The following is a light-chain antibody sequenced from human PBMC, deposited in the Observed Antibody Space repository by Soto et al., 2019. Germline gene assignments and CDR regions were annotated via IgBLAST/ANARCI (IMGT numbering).Light chain of an antibody. J-gene: IGKJ1*01. Sequence: DIVLTQSPDSLAVSLGERATINCKSSQNVLYSSNNKNYLAWYQQKPGQPPKLLIYWASTRESGVPERFSGSGSGTEFTLTISSLQSEDFAVYYCQQYNNWPRTFGQGTKVDIK. CDR2: WAS. CDR1: QNVLYSSNNKNY. CDR3: QQYNNWPRT. V-gene: IGKV4-1*01.